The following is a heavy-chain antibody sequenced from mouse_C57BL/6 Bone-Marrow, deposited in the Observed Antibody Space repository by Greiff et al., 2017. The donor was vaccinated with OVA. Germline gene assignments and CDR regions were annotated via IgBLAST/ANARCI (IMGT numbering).Heavy chain of an antibody. CDR1: GFTFTDYY. CDR2: IRNKANGYTT. D-gene: IGHD1-1*01. CDR3: ARSHGSSPYWYSDV. V-gene: IGHV7-3*01. J-gene: IGHJ1*03. Sequence: EVHLVESGGGLVQPGGSLSLSCAASGFTFTDYYMSWVRQPPGTALEWLGFIRNKANGYTTEYSASVKGRFTISRDNSQSILYLQMNALRAEDSATYYCARSHGSSPYWYSDVWGTGTTVTVSS.